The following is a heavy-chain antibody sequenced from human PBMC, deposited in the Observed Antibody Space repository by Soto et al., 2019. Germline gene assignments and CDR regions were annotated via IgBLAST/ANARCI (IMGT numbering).Heavy chain of an antibody. Sequence: PSETLSLTCTVSGDPITSNSYFWAWIRQPPGKGLEWIGSIYYSGSTYHNPSLKSRVTISVDRSNNQFSLKLTSVTAADTAVYYCARHFSVDHFDYWGQGALVTVSS. J-gene: IGHJ4*02. CDR1: GDPITSNSYF. V-gene: IGHV4-39*01. D-gene: IGHD3-9*01. CDR3: ARHFSVDHFDY. CDR2: IYYSGST.